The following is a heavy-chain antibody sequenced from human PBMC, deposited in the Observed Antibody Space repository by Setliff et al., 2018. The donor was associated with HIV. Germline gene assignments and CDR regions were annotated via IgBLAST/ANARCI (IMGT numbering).Heavy chain of an antibody. J-gene: IGHJ4*02. D-gene: IGHD4-4*01. CDR3: ARGGSMTTLHN. CDR2: IYYRVNT. CDR1: GVSITSDY. V-gene: IGHV4-59*01. Sequence: PSETLSLTCAVSGVSITSDYWSWIRQPPGKGLEWIGFIYYRVNTNNNPSLKSRVTISVDTSKNQFSLRLTSVTAADTAFYYCARGGSMTTLHNWGQGTLVTVSS.